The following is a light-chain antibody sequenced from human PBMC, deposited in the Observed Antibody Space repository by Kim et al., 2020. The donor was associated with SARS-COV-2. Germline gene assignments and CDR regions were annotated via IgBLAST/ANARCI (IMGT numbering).Light chain of an antibody. V-gene: IGLV2-23*02. Sequence: QSITISCTGTSRDVGNYNLVSWYQQRPGKAPKLIIFEVSKRPSGVSNRFSGSKSGDTASLTISGLQAEDESDYYYCSYAGSNTFVIFGGGTQLTVL. CDR2: EVS. CDR1: SRDVGNYNL. J-gene: IGLJ2*01. CDR3: CSYAGSNTFVI.